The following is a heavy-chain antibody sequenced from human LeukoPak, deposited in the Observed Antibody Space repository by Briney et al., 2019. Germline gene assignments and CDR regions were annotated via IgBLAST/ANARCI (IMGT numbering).Heavy chain of an antibody. CDR2: IYYSGST. J-gene: IGHJ3*02. D-gene: IGHD2-2*01. V-gene: IGHV4-59*01. CDR1: GGSISSYY. CDR3: ASWGGYCSSTSCSNAFDI. Sequence: SETLSLPCTVSGGSISSYYWSWIRQPPGKGLEWIGYIYYSGSTNYNPSLKSRVIISVDTSKNQFSLKLSSVTAADTAVYYCASWGGYCSSTSCSNAFDIWGQGTMVTVSS.